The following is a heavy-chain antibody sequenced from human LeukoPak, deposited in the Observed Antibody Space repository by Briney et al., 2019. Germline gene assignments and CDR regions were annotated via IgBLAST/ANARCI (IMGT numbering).Heavy chain of an antibody. CDR3: AKDYCGGDCYSGWYFDL. CDR1: GFTFDDYA. Sequence: GGSLRLSCAASGFTFDDYAMHWVRQAPGRGLEWVSGISYNSDTIAYADSVKGRFTISRDNAKNSLYLQMNSLRAEDTALYYCAKDYCGGDCYSGWYFDLWGRGTLVTVSS. D-gene: IGHD2-21*02. J-gene: IGHJ2*01. V-gene: IGHV3-9*01. CDR2: ISYNSDTI.